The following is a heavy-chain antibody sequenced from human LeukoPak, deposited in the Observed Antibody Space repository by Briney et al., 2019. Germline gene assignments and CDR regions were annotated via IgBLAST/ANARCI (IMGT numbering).Heavy chain of an antibody. CDR1: GYTFTRNG. V-gene: IGHV1-18*01. D-gene: IGHD3-10*01. CDR2: ISAHNDNT. J-gene: IGHJ3*02. CDR3: ASLAGSYYYGSGSRWYDAFDI. Sequence: ASVKVSCKASGYTFTRNGITWVRQAPGQGLEWMGWISAHNDNTKYAQKLQGRVTMTTETSTNTAYMELRSLTSDDTAVYYCASLAGSYYYGSGSRWYDAFDIWGQGTMVTVSS.